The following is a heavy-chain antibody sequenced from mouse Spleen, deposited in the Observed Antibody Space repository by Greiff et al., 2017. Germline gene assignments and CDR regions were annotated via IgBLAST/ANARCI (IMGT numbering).Heavy chain of an antibody. CDR1: GFTFSSYA. V-gene: IGHV5-9-1*01. CDR2: ISSGGSYT. Sequence: EVMLVESGGGLVKPGGSLKLSCAASGFTFSSYAMSWVRQTPEKRLEWVATISSGGSYTYYPDSVKGRFTISRDNAKNTLYLQMSSLRSEDTAMYYCARQPSDYWGQGTTLTVSS. J-gene: IGHJ2*01. CDR3: ARQPSDY.